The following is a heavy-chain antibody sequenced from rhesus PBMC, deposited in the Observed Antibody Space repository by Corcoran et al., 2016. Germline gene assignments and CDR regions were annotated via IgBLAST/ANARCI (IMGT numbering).Heavy chain of an antibody. CDR2: ISSDGTKK. V-gene: IGHV3-54*02. CDR3: TRFDY. CDR1: GFTFNTYG. J-gene: IGHJ4*01. Sequence: EVQLVESGGGLVQPGGSLRLACAGSGFTFNTYGLHWVRQAQGKGLDWVAVISSDGTKKSCADSVKDLFTVSRDNSKNVVYLQMNNLKLDDTALYYCTRFDYWGRGVLVTVSS.